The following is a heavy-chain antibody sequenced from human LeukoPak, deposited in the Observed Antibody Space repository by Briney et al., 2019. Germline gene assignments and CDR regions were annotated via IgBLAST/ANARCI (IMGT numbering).Heavy chain of an antibody. J-gene: IGHJ4*02. CDR3: AREGPISGDSSGYYYPFDY. Sequence: ASVKVSCKASGYTFTSYAMHWVRQAPGQRLEWMGWINAGNGNTKYSQKFQGRVTITRDTSASTAYMELSSLRSEDTAVYYCAREGPISGDSSGYYYPFDYWGQGTLVTVSS. CDR1: GYTFTSYA. D-gene: IGHD3-22*01. CDR2: INAGNGNT. V-gene: IGHV1-3*01.